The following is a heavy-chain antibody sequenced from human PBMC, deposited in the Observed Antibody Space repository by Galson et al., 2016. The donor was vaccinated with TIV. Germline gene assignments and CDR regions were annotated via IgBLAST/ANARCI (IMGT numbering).Heavy chain of an antibody. V-gene: IGHV1-69*04. CDR2: IIPLLDKT. CDR3: AREVAHVDSVILNADAFDI. CDR1: GYTFTNFG. J-gene: IGHJ3*02. Sequence: SVKVSCKASGYTFTNFGVSWVRQAPGQGLEWMGRIIPLLDKTNYVQKFQDRVTITADRSMSTAYMELSSLRSEDTAVYYCAREVAHVDSVILNADAFDIWGQGTKVTVSS. D-gene: IGHD3-16*01.